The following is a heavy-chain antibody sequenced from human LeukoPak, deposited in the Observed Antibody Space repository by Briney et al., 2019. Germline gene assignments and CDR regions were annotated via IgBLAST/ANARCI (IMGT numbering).Heavy chain of an antibody. CDR1: GYSISSGYY. CDR3: ARDLGGYYYDSSGFLTPWFDP. D-gene: IGHD3-22*01. CDR2: IYHSGST. J-gene: IGHJ5*02. V-gene: IGHV4-38-2*02. Sequence: SETLSLTCTVSGYSISSGYYWGWIRQPPGKGLAWIGSIYHSGSTYYNPSLKSRVTISVDTSKNQFSLKLSSVTAADTAVYYCARDLGGYYYDSSGFLTPWFDPWGQGTLVTVSS.